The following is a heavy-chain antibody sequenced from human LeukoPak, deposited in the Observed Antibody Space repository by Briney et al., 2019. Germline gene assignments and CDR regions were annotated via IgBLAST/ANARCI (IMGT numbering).Heavy chain of an antibody. CDR1: GFTFSTYW. V-gene: IGHV3-74*01. D-gene: IGHD1-26*01. J-gene: IGHJ1*01. CDR3: ARDWDA. Sequence: PGGSLRLSCAASGFTFSTYWMHWVRQAPGKGLVWVSHINSDGRSTSHADSVKGRFTISRDNAKNTLYLQMNSLRAEDTAVYYCARDWDAWGQGTLVTVAS. CDR2: INSDGRST.